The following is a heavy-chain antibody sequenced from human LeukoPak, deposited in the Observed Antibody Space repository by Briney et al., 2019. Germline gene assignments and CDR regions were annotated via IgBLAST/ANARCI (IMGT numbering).Heavy chain of an antibody. J-gene: IGHJ5*02. D-gene: IGHD3-9*01. CDR1: GAAISSSGYY. Sequence: SETRSLTGSVSGAAISSSGYYWCSSRQHPGRGLEWIGFIDYSGSTYYTPSLKSRATISVDTSKNPFSLKLSSVTAADTAVYYCARANATPVDILTPGGFDPWGQGTMVTVSS. CDR3: ARANATPVDILTPGGFDP. V-gene: IGHV4-31*03. CDR2: IDYSGST.